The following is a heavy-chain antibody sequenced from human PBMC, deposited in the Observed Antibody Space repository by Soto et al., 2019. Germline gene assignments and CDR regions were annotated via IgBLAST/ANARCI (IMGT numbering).Heavy chain of an antibody. D-gene: IGHD1-26*01. Sequence: QVQLVQSGAEVKKPGASVKVSCKASGYTFTSYGISWVRQAPGQGLEWMGWISAYNGNTNDAQKLQGRVTMTTDTSTSTANVELRSLRSDDTAVYYCARDLPVGRIYYYGMDVWGQGTTVTVSS. J-gene: IGHJ6*02. CDR1: GYTFTSYG. V-gene: IGHV1-18*01. CDR2: ISAYNGNT. CDR3: ARDLPVGRIYYYGMDV.